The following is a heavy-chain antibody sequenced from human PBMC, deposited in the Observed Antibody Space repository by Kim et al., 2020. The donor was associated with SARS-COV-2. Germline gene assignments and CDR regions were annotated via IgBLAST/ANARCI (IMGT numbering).Heavy chain of an antibody. Sequence: GGSLRLSCATSGFTFRTYAMSWVRQAPGKGLEWLSAISGSGATTHYADSVKGRFTISRDNSMNTLSLQMTSLRVEDTALYYCAKDGDTSTTRTDSLDIWGQGTMVTVSS. V-gene: IGHV3-23*01. CDR1: GFTFRTYA. CDR3: AKDGDTSTTRTDSLDI. J-gene: IGHJ3*02. D-gene: IGHD3-16*01. CDR2: ISGSGATT.